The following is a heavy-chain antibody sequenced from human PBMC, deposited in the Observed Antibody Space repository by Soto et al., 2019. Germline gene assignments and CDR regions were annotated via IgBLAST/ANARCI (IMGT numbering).Heavy chain of an antibody. D-gene: IGHD3-10*01. CDR3: AGGADKERAWFGALTLDY. V-gene: IGHV1-69*13. J-gene: IGHJ4*01. CDR2: IIPIFGTA. CDR1: GGTFSSYA. Sequence: SVKVSCKASGGTFSSYAISWVRQAPGRGIEWMGGIIPIFGTANYAQKFQGRVTITADESTSTAYMELSSLRSEDTAVYYCAGGADKERAWFGALTLDYWGQ.